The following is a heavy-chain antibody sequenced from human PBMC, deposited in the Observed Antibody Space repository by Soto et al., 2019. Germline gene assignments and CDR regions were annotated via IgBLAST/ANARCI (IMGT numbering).Heavy chain of an antibody. CDR2: IYSSENT. CDR3: ARLACSTTRCFTYFDY. D-gene: IGHD2-2*02. CDR1: GGSISGYY. V-gene: IGHV4-59*08. Sequence: TSETLSLTCPVSGGSISGYYLTWIRQPPGKGLEWIGYIYSSENTNYNPSLQSRVTISVDTSKNQFSLKLSSVTAADTAVYYCARLACSTTRCFTYFDYWGQGALVTVSS. J-gene: IGHJ4*02.